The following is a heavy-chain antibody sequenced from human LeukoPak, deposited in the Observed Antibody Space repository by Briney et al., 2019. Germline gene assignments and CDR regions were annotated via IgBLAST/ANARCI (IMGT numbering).Heavy chain of an antibody. J-gene: IGHJ6*02. D-gene: IGHD3-3*01. Sequence: SETLSLTCAVYGGSFSGYYWSWIRQPPGKGLEWIGGINHSRSTNYNPSLKSRVTISVDTSKNQFPLKLSSATAADTAVYYCARGRPPPGRFLPRYYYYGMDVWGQGTTVTVSS. CDR2: INHSRST. CDR3: ARGRPPPGRFLPRYYYYGMDV. CDR1: GGSFSGYY. V-gene: IGHV4-34*01.